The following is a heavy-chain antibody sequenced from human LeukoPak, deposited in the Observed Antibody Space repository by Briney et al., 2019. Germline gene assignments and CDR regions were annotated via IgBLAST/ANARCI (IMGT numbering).Heavy chain of an antibody. V-gene: IGHV3-21*01. Sequence: GGSLRLSCAASGFTFSSYWMSGVRQAPGKGLEWVSSISSSSSYIYYADSVKGRFTISRDNAKNSLYLQMNSLRAEDTAVYYCARDLNYYDSSGYSFDYWGQGTLVTVSS. CDR1: GFTFSSYW. J-gene: IGHJ4*02. CDR3: ARDLNYYDSSGYSFDY. D-gene: IGHD3-22*01. CDR2: ISSSSSYI.